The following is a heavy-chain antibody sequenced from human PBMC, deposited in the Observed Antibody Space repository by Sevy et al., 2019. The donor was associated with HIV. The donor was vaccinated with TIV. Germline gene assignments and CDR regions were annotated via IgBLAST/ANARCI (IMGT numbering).Heavy chain of an antibody. Sequence: GGSLRLSCAASGFTFSSYGMSWVRQAPGKGLEWVSAISASGGSTYDADSVKGRFTISRDNSKNTRYLQMNSLGAEDTAIYYCAKDVDWRAGNFDYWGQGTLVTVSS. CDR3: AKDVDWRAGNFDY. CDR2: ISASGGST. D-gene: IGHD3-3*01. J-gene: IGHJ4*02. V-gene: IGHV3-23*01. CDR1: GFTFSSYG.